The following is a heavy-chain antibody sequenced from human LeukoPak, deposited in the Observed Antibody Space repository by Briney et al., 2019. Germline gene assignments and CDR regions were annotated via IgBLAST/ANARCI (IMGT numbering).Heavy chain of an antibody. J-gene: IGHJ4*02. Sequence: SVKVSCKASGGTFSSYAISWVRQAPGQGLEWMGGIIPIFGTANYAQKFQGRVTITADESTSTAYMELSSLRSEDTAVYYCAGIDIVVVPAARYYFDYWGQGTLVTVSS. V-gene: IGHV1-69*13. CDR2: IIPIFGTA. D-gene: IGHD2-2*01. CDR3: AGIDIVVVPAARYYFDY. CDR1: GGTFSSYA.